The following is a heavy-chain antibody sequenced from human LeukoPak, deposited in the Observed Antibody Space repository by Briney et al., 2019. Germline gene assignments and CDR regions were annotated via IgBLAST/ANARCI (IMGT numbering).Heavy chain of an antibody. CDR2: ISYDGSNK. V-gene: IGHV3-30-3*01. Sequence: GGSLRLSCAASGFTFSSYAMHWVRQAPGKGLEWVAVISYDGSNKYYADSVKGRFTISRDNSKNTLYLQMNSLRAEDTAVYYCATAKTIDYWGQGTLVTVSS. J-gene: IGHJ4*02. CDR3: ATAKTIDY. CDR1: GFTFSSYA.